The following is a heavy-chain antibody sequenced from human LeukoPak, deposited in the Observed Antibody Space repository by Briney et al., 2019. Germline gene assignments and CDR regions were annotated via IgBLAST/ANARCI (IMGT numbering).Heavy chain of an antibody. CDR1: GGSISSGGYS. CDR2: IYHSGST. CDR3: ARSSGYFDWFLDY. J-gene: IGHJ4*02. Sequence: PSETLSLTCAVSGGSISSGGYSWSWIRQPPGKGLEWIGYIYHSGSTYYNPSLKSRVTISVDRSKNQFSLKLSSVTAADTAVYYCARSSGYFDWFLDYWGQGTLVTVSS. D-gene: IGHD3-9*01. V-gene: IGHV4-30-2*01.